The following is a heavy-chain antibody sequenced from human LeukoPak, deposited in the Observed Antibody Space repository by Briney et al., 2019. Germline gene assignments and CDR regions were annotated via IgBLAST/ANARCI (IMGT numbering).Heavy chain of an antibody. D-gene: IGHD6-6*01. V-gene: IGHV4-59*01. CDR1: GGSISSYY. CDR3: ARAYSSSSYYYYYMDV. CDR2: IHSSGST. J-gene: IGHJ6*03. Sequence: PSETLSLTCTVSGGSISSYYWSWIRQPPGKGLEWIGYIHSSGSTNYNPSLKSRVTISVDTSKNQFSLKLSSVTAADTAVYYCARAYSSSSYYYYYMDVWGKGTTVTVSS.